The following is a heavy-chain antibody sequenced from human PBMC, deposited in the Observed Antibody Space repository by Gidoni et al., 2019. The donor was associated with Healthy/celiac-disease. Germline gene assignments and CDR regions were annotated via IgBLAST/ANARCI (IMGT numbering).Heavy chain of an antibody. CDR2: INPNSGGT. V-gene: IGHV1-2*02. CDR3: ARGHELLWFGEFPQDWFDP. J-gene: IGHJ5*02. D-gene: IGHD3-10*01. Sequence: QVQLVQSGAEVKKPGASVKVSCKASGYTVTGYSLHWVRQAPGQGLEWMGWINPNSGGTNYAQKFQGRVTMTRDTSISTAYMELSRLRSDDTAVYYCARGHELLWFGEFPQDWFDPWGQGTLVTVSS. CDR1: GYTVTGYS.